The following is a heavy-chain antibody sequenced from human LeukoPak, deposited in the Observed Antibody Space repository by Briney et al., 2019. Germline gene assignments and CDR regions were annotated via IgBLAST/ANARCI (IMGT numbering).Heavy chain of an antibody. D-gene: IGHD5-12*01. CDR3: ARVGRVSGYDFDW. Sequence: GGSLRLSCAASGFPFSSYWMHWVRQAPGKGLVWVSRINSDGSSITYADFVEGRFTISRDNAKNTVYLQMERLRVEDTAVDYCARVGRVSGYDFDWWGQEAPVTVSS. CDR2: INSDGSSI. V-gene: IGHV3-74*03. CDR1: GFPFSSYW. J-gene: IGHJ4*01.